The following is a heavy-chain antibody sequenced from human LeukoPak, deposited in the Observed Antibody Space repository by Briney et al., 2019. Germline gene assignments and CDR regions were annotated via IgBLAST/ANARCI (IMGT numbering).Heavy chain of an antibody. CDR2: IYYSGST. CDR1: GGSISSHY. V-gene: IGHV4-59*11. J-gene: IGHJ4*02. Sequence: SETLSLTCTVSGGSISSHYWSWIRQPPGKGLEWIGYIYYSGSTNYNPSLKSRVTISVDTSKNQFSLKLSSVTAAATAVYYCARVGSGYPDYWGQGTLVTVSS. CDR3: ARVGSGYPDY. D-gene: IGHD3-22*01.